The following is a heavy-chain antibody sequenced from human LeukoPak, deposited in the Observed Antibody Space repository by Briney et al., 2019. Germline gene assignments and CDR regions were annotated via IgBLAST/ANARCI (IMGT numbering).Heavy chain of an antibody. CDR2: INPNSGGT. V-gene: IGHV1-2*02. D-gene: IGHD6-13*01. CDR1: GYTFTGYY. J-gene: IGHJ4*02. Sequence: VASVKVSCKASGYTFTGYYMHWVRQAPGQGLEWMGWINPNSGGTNYAQKFQGRVTMTRDTSISTAYMELSRLRSDDTAVYYCARPNLYSSSWPLDYWGQGTLVTVSS. CDR3: ARPNLYSSSWPLDY.